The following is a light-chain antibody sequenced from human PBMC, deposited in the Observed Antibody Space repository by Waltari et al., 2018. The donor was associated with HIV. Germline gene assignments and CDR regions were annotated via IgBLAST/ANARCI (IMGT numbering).Light chain of an antibody. Sequence: QSVVTQPPSVSGTPGQRVTISCSVSSSNIRGNYVYWYQQVSGPAPKLRIYNHSPRTAGVPDGLAGSKSGTSAALAIRGLRCEDEADYYWATWDGSRNGRVVGGGTKLTVL. CDR2: NHS. J-gene: IGLJ3*02. CDR3: ATWDGSRNGRV. V-gene: IGLV1-47*01. CDR1: SSNIRGNY.